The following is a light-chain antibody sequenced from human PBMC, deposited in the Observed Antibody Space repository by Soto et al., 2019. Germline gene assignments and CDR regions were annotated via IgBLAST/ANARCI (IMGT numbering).Light chain of an antibody. V-gene: IGLV3-21*04. CDR3: QVWDSSADHPV. J-gene: IGLJ7*01. Sequence: SSELTQPPSVSVAPGKTARITCGGDNIGGKSVHWYQQKPGQAPVLVIYSDSDRPSGIPERFSGSNSGNTATLTISRVEAGDEADYYCQVWDSSADHPVFGGGTQLTVL. CDR1: NIGGKS. CDR2: SDS.